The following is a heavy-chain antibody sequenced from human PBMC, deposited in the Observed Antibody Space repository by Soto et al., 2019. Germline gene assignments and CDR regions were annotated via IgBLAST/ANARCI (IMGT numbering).Heavy chain of an antibody. Sequence: EAHLVESGGGLVQPGRSRRLSCAASGFTFSSYAFNWVRQAPGKGLEWISYISVGSGSIFYADSVKGRFTISRDDAQNSLYLQMNTLRDEDTGIYFCVRDDKWAFNIWGQGTTVIVSS. D-gene: IGHD1-26*01. J-gene: IGHJ3*02. CDR3: VRDDKWAFNI. CDR1: GFTFSSYA. V-gene: IGHV3-48*02. CDR2: ISVGSGSI.